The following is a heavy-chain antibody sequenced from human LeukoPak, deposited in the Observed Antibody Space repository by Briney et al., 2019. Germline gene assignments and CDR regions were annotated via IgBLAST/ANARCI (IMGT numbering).Heavy chain of an antibody. CDR1: GFTFSSYS. J-gene: IGHJ3*02. CDR2: ISSSSSYI. Sequence: GGSLRLSCSASGFTFSSYSMNWVRQAPGKGLEWVSSISSSSSYIYYADSVKGRFTISRDNAKNSLYLQMNCLRAEDTAVYYCARDTGRGLRFLHDAFDIWGQGTMVTVSS. V-gene: IGHV3-21*01. D-gene: IGHD3-3*01. CDR3: ARDTGRGLRFLHDAFDI.